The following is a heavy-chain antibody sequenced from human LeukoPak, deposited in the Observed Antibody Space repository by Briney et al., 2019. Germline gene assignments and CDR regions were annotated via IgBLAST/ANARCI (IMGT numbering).Heavy chain of an antibody. J-gene: IGHJ4*02. V-gene: IGHV3-9*01. CDR3: AKAHCSSTSCHSDY. CDR1: GITFSHFG. D-gene: IGHD2-2*01. Sequence: GGSLRLSCAASGITFSHFGMHWVRQAPGKGLEWVSGISWNSGSIGYADSVKGRFTISRDNAKNSLYLQMNSLRAEDTALYYCAKAHCSSTSCHSDYWGQGTLVTVSS. CDR2: ISWNSGSI.